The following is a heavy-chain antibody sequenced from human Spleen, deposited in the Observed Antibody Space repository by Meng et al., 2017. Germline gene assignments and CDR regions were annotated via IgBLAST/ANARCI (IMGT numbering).Heavy chain of an antibody. Sequence: GGSLRLSCAASGFNFRIYSMHWVRQAPGKGLAWVAFISLDGNTEDYADSVKGRFTISRDNAKNSLYLQMNSLRAEDTAVYYCARFYDSTGLPFDYWGQGTLVTVSS. CDR2: ISLDGNTE. J-gene: IGHJ4*02. CDR3: ARFYDSTGLPFDY. D-gene: IGHD3-22*01. CDR1: GFNFRIYS. V-gene: IGHV3-30*04.